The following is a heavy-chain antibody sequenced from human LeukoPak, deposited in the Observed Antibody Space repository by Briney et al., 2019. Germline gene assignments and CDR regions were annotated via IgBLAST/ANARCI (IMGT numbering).Heavy chain of an antibody. Sequence: GASVKVSCKASGGTFSSYAISWVRQAPGQGLEWMGGIIPIFGTANYAQKFQGRVTITADESTSTAYMELSSLRSEDTAVYCCARGYDSLRTDYGDWFDPWGQGTLVTVSS. D-gene: IGHD3-22*01. V-gene: IGHV1-69*13. J-gene: IGHJ5*02. CDR3: ARGYDSLRTDYGDWFDP. CDR1: GGTFSSYA. CDR2: IIPIFGTA.